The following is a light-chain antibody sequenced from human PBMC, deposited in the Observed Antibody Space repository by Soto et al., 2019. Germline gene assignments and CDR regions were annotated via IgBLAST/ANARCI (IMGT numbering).Light chain of an antibody. V-gene: IGKV1-9*01. CDR1: QGISSY. Sequence: IQLTQSPSSLSASVGDRVTITCRASQGISSYLAWYQQKPGKAPKILIYAASTLQSGVQSRFSGSGSGTDLTLNISRLQPEDFATYYCQQLNSYXPLTLGGGTKV. CDR2: AAS. J-gene: IGKJ4*01. CDR3: QQLNSYXPLT.